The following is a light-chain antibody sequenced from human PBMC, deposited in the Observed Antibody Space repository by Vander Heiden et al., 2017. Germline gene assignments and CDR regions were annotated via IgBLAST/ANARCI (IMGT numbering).Light chain of an antibody. CDR3: MQATHWPHT. CDR2: KVS. Sequence: DVVMTQSPLSLPVTLGQPASISCSSTQSRVSSDGDTNCQWFQQRPGQSPRRLLYKVSIRDSGVPDRCSASGSGTDFTLKISRVEAEDVGVYYCMQATHWPHTFGQGTKLEIK. V-gene: IGKV2-30*01. J-gene: IGKJ2*01. CDR1: QSRVSSDGDTN.